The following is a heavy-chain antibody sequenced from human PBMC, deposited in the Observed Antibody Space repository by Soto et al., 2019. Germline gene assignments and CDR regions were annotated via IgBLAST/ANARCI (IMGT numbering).Heavy chain of an antibody. Sequence: QVQLVESGGGVVQPGRSLRLSCAASGFTFSSYGMHWVRQAPGKGLEWVAVISYDGSNKYYADSVKGRFTISRDNSKNTLYLQMNSLRAEDTAVYYCAKDGQWLAYYYYGMDVWGQGTTVTVSS. CDR3: AKDGQWLAYYYYGMDV. D-gene: IGHD6-19*01. J-gene: IGHJ6*02. CDR2: ISYDGSNK. CDR1: GFTFSSYG. V-gene: IGHV3-30*18.